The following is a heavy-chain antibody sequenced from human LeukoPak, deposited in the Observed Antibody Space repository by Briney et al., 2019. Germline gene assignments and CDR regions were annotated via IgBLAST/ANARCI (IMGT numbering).Heavy chain of an antibody. CDR2: VSAGGDRS. CDR3: ASHTFSGWYQFDY. Sequence: GGSLRLSCAASGFSFSTYAMNWIRQAPGKGLEWVSTVSAGGDRSYYADSVKGRFTIFRDNSRNTLYLQMNSLRVEDTAVYYCASHTFSGWYQFDYWGQGTLVTVSS. CDR1: GFSFSTYA. D-gene: IGHD6-19*01. J-gene: IGHJ4*02. V-gene: IGHV3-23*01.